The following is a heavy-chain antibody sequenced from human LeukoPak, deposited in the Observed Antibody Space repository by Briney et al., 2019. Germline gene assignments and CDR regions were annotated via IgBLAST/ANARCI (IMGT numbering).Heavy chain of an antibody. CDR2: ISWDSDSI. CDR1: GFIFDDYA. J-gene: IGHJ6*03. Sequence: GGSLRLSCAASGFIFDDYAMHWVRQAPGKGLELVSGISWDSDSIDYADSVKGRFTISRDNSKNTLYLQMNSLRAEDTAVYYCARPSAARRYYYYYMDVWGKGTTVTVSS. D-gene: IGHD6-6*01. V-gene: IGHV3-9*01. CDR3: ARPSAARRYYYYYMDV.